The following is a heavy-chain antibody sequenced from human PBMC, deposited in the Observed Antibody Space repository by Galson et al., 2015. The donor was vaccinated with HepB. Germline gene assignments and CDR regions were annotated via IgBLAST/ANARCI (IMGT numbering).Heavy chain of an antibody. CDR1: GYTFTSYG. D-gene: IGHD3-10*01. CDR2: INPNSGGT. V-gene: IGHV1-2*02. J-gene: IGHJ4*02. CDR3: ARAMVRGLRYFDY. Sequence: SVKVSCKASGYTFTSYGISWVRQAPGQGLEWMGWINPNSGGTNYAQKFQGRVTMTRDTSISTAYMELSRLRSDDTAVYYCARAMVRGLRYFDYWGQGTLVTVSS.